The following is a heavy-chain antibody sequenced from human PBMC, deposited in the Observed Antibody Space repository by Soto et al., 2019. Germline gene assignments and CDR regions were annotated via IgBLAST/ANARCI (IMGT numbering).Heavy chain of an antibody. V-gene: IGHV3-30-3*01. Sequence: QVLLVESGGGVVQPGRSLRLSCAASGFAFNIYAIHWVRQAPGKGLEWVAVISHDGTNRYYTDSVRGRFTISTDNSKNTVYLEMDSLRADDTAVYYCARSSGVPTPDFDYWGQGTLVTVSS. CDR3: ARSSGVPTPDFDY. D-gene: IGHD3-3*01. J-gene: IGHJ4*02. CDR2: ISHDGTNR. CDR1: GFAFNIYA.